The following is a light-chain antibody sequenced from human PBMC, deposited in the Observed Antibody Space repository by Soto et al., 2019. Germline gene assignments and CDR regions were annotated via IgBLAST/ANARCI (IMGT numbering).Light chain of an antibody. V-gene: IGLV1-44*01. CDR3: AAWDASLSVV. J-gene: IGLJ2*01. CDR1: SSNIGRNF. CDR2: GGD. Sequence: QSVLTQPPSASGTPGQRVTISCSGSSSNIGRNFVSWYQQLPGTAPKLLIFGGDQRPSGVPDRFSGSQSGTSASLAISGLQSEDEGDYYCAAWDASLSVVFGGGTKVTVL.